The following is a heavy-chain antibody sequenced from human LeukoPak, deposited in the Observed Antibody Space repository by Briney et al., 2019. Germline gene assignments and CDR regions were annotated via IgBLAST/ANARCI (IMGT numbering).Heavy chain of an antibody. CDR2: MRYDGSNK. J-gene: IGHJ4*02. CDR1: GFTFSSYA. Sequence: GGSLRLSCAASGFTFSSYAMSWVRQAPGKGLEWVAFMRYDGSNKYYADSVKGRFTISRDSSKNTVYLQMSSLRAEDTAVYFCARVRQPLSFDYWGQGTLVTVSS. V-gene: IGHV3-30*02. CDR3: ARVRQPLSFDY. D-gene: IGHD3-16*01.